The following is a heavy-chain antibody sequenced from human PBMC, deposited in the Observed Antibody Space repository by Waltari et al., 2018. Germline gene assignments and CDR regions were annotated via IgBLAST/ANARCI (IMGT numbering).Heavy chain of an antibody. V-gene: IGHV3-21*03. CDR1: GFGFGDFD. Sequence: EVRLAESGGGLVKPGGSLRLSCTASGFGFGDFDLNWVRQAPGTGLEWVSSIGGTHSNIFYADSVKGRFTVSRDNAKNSLYLQMDNLRAEDSGLYFCTRDLYGSGGDWFDPWGQGTLVTVSS. D-gene: IGHD3-10*01. CDR3: TRDLYGSGGDWFDP. J-gene: IGHJ5*02. CDR2: IGGTHSNI.